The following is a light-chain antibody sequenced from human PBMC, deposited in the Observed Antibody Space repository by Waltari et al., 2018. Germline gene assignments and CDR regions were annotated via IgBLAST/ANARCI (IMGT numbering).Light chain of an antibody. CDR2: EGT. CDR3: SSYARSDNSVL. V-gene: IGLV2-23*01. J-gene: IGLJ2*01. Sequence: QSALTQPASVSGSPGQSTTISCTGSTSAVGGYNLVSWYRQFPNKAPQLIICEGTRRPSGVSSRFSASKSGNTASLTISGLQAEDEALYFCSSYARSDNSVLFGGGTQLSVL. CDR1: TSAVGGYNL.